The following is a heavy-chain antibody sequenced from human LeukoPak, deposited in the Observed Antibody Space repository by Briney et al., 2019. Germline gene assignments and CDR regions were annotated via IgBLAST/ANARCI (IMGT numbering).Heavy chain of an antibody. V-gene: IGHV4-30-2*01. CDR3: ARADSSPNAFDI. D-gene: IGHD6-13*01. J-gene: IGHJ3*02. Sequence: SQTLSLTCTVSGGSISSGGYYWSWIRQPPGKGLEWIGYIYHSGSTYYNPSLKSRVTISVDRSKNQFSLKLSSVTAADTAVYYCARADSSPNAFDIWGPGTMVTVSS. CDR1: GGSISSGGYY. CDR2: IYHSGST.